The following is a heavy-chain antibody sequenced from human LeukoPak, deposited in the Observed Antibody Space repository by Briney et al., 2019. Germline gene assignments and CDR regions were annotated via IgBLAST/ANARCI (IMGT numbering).Heavy chain of an antibody. J-gene: IGHJ5*02. Sequence: SSETLSLTCAVYGGSFSGYYWSWIRQPPGKGLEWIGEINHSGSTNYNPSLKSRVTISVDTSKNQFSLKLSSVTAADTAVYYCARVPSYGYLNWFDPWGQGTLVTVSS. D-gene: IGHD5-18*01. V-gene: IGHV4-34*01. CDR2: INHSGST. CDR3: ARVPSYGYLNWFDP. CDR1: GGSFSGYY.